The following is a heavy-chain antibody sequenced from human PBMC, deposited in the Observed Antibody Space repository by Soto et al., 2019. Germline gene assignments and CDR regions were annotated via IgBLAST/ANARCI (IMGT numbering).Heavy chain of an antibody. V-gene: IGHV3-64D*06. CDR1: GFPFRSYA. CDR3: AKDPVYYYDSSGYYYGPFDY. D-gene: IGHD3-22*01. J-gene: IGHJ4*02. Sequence: GGSLRLSCSASGFPFRSYAIHWVRQAPEKGLEYVSAISSNGDITYYADSVKGRFSISRDNSKNTVYLQMSSLRPEDTAVYYCAKDPVYYYDSSGYYYGPFDYWGQGTLVTVSS. CDR2: ISSNGDIT.